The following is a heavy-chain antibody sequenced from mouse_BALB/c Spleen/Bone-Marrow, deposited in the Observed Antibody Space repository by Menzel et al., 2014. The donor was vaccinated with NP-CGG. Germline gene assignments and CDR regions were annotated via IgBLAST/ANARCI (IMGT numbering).Heavy chain of an antibody. D-gene: IGHD1-1*01. CDR2: IWAGGGT. V-gene: IGHV2-9*02. CDR3: ARGDYGSTYWFAY. Sequence: QVQLKESGPGLVAPSQSPSITCTVSGFPLSSYGVHWVRQCPGKGLEWLGIIWAGGGTNYNSALMSRLSISKDNSKSQVFLKMNSLQTDDTAMYYCARGDYGSTYWFAYWGQGTLVTVSA. CDR1: GFPLSSYG. J-gene: IGHJ3*01.